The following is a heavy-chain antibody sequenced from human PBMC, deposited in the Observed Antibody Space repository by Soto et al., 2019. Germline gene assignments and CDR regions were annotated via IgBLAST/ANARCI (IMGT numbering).Heavy chain of an antibody. Sequence: GALRLSCAASGFTFSSYAMSWVRQAPGKGLEWVSAISGSGGSTYYADSVKGRFTISRDNSKNTLYLQMNSLRAEDTAVYYCAKDGEGLLWFGEFAYWGKGTLVTVSS. D-gene: IGHD3-10*01. CDR2: ISGSGGST. V-gene: IGHV3-23*01. CDR1: GFTFSSYA. CDR3: AKDGEGLLWFGEFAY. J-gene: IGHJ4*02.